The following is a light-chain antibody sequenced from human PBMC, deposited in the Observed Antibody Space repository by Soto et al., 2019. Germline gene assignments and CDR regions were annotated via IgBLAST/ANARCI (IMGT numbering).Light chain of an antibody. V-gene: IGKV3-20*01. CDR2: DAS. CDR3: HQYASSPWT. CDR1: QSVSSTY. J-gene: IGKJ1*01. Sequence: EIVLTQSPGTLSLSPGERATLSCRASQSVSSTYLAWYQQKPGQAPRLLIYDASTRAAGIPDRFSGSVSGTDVTLTISRLEAEDFAVYYCHQYASSPWTFGQGAKVEIK.